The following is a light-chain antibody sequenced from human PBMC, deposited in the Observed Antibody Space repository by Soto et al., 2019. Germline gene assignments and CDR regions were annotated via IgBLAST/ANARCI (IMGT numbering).Light chain of an antibody. Sequence: QSALTQPPSASGSPGQSVTISCTGTSSDVGGYNYVSWYQQHPGKAPKLMIYEVSKRPSGVPDRFSGSKSDNTASLTVSGLQAEDEADYYCSSYAGSNTPCVFGTGTKLTVL. J-gene: IGLJ1*01. CDR3: SSYAGSNTPCV. CDR2: EVS. CDR1: SSDVGGYNY. V-gene: IGLV2-8*01.